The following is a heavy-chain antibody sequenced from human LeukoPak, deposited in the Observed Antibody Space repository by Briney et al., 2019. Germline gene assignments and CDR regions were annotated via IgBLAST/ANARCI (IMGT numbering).Heavy chain of an antibody. Sequence: NPGGSLRLSCAASRFTFSSYSMNWVRQAPGKGLEWVSSITSSSIYKYYADSMKGRFTISRDNAKNSLYLQMDSLRAEDTAVYYCARDGITMRILEYWGQGTLVTVSS. V-gene: IGHV3-21*01. CDR2: ITSSSIYK. CDR3: ARDGITMRILEY. CDR1: RFTFSSYS. J-gene: IGHJ4*02. D-gene: IGHD3-10*01.